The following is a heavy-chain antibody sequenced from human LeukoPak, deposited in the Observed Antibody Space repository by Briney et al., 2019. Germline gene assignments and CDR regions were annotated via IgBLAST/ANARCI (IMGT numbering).Heavy chain of an antibody. CDR3: ARVPAMDGNYYYYYGMDV. CDR1: GGSFSGYW. J-gene: IGHJ6*02. D-gene: IGHD5-18*01. Sequence: SGTLSLTCAVYGGSFSGYWWCWTRQPPGKGLEWIGEINHSGSTNYNPSLKSRVTISVDTSKNQFSLNLSSVTAADTAVYYCARVPAMDGNYYYYYGMDVWGQGTTVTVSS. CDR2: INHSGST. V-gene: IGHV4-34*01.